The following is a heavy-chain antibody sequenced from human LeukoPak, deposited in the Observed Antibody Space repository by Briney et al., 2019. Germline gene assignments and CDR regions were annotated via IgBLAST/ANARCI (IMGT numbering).Heavy chain of an antibody. J-gene: IGHJ6*04. CDR3: ARVRRPTDV. V-gene: IGHV4-34*01. CDR2: INHSGST. CDR1: GGSFSGYY. Sequence: PSETLSLTCAVYGGSFSGYYWSWIRQPPGKGLEWIGEINHSGSTNYNPSLKSRVTISVDTSKNQFSLKLSSVSAADTAVYYCARVRRPTDVWGKGTTVTVSS. D-gene: IGHD6-25*01.